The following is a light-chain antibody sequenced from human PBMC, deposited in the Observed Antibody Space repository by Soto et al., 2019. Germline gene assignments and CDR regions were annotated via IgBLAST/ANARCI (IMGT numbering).Light chain of an antibody. J-gene: IGKJ5*01. V-gene: IGKV3-15*01. Sequence: EVVLTQSPATLSVSPGERATLSCRASQSVSIKLAWYQQKPGQAPRLLIYDTSTRATGIPARFSGSGSGTEFTLTISSLQSEDFAVYSCQQYNKWPPITFGQGTRLEIK. CDR1: QSVSIK. CDR2: DTS. CDR3: QQYNKWPPIT.